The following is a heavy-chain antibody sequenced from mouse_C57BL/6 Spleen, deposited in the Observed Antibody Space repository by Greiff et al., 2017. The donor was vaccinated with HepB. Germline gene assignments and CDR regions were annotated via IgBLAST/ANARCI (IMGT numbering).Heavy chain of an antibody. Sequence: QVQLKQPGAELVKPGASVKLSCKASGYTFTSYWMHWVKQRPGQGLEWIGMIHPNSGSTNYNEKFKSKATLTVDKSSSTAYMQLSSLTSEDSAVYYCARRITTVVALYYFDYWGQGTTLTVSS. CDR3: ARRITTVVALYYFDY. V-gene: IGHV1-64*01. J-gene: IGHJ2*01. CDR1: GYTFTSYW. D-gene: IGHD1-1*01. CDR2: IHPNSGST.